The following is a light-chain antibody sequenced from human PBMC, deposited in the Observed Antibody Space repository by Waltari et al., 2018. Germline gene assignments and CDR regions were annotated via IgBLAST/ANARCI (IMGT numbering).Light chain of an antibody. J-gene: IGLJ3*02. CDR2: EVI. V-gene: IGLV2-23*02. Sequence: QSALTQPASVSGSPGQSITISCTGTSSDVGFYNLVSWYQQHPDKAPKLRVYEVIARPSGVSTRFSGSKSGNAASLTISGLQAEDEADYYCCSYAGRNIWVFGGGTKVTVL. CDR1: SSDVGFYNL. CDR3: CSYAGRNIWV.